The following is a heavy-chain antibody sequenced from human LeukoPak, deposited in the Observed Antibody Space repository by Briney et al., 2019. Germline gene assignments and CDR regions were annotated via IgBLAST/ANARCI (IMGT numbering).Heavy chain of an antibody. CDR3: ARPRKVVNFLVVVPAAIEY. CDR1: GGSISSGDYS. J-gene: IGHJ4*02. V-gene: IGHV4-30-4*01. CDR2: IYYSGST. Sequence: PSQTLSLTCTVSGGSISSGDYSWSWIRQPPGKGLEWIGYIYYSGSTYYNPSLKSRVTISVDTSKNQFSLKLSSVTAADTAVYYCARPRKVVNFLVVVPAAIEYWGQGTLVTVSS. D-gene: IGHD2-2*02.